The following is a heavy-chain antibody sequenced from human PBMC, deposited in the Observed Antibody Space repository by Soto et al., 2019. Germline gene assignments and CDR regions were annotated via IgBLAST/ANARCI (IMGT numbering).Heavy chain of an antibody. CDR2: IIPIFGTA. CDR3: AYCSGGSCYSRDNWFDP. J-gene: IGHJ5*02. Sequence: QVQLVQSGAEVKKPGSSVKVSCKASGGTFSSYAISWVRQAPGQGLEWMGGIIPIFGTANYAQMFQGRVTITADESTSTAYMELSSLRSEYTAVYYCAYCSGGSCYSRDNWFDPWGQGTLVTVSS. D-gene: IGHD2-15*01. CDR1: GGTFSSYA. V-gene: IGHV1-69*12.